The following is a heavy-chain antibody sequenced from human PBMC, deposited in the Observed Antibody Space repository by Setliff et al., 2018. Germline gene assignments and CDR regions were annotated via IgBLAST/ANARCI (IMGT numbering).Heavy chain of an antibody. V-gene: IGHV3-15*07. Sequence: PGGSLRLSCAASGFTFSNAWMNWVRQAPGKGLEWVGRKSKTDGGTTDYAAPVKGRFTISRDDSKNTLYLQMNSLKTEDTAVYYCTTRYCSHGGCYREGVFVYMDVWGKGTTVTVSS. D-gene: IGHD2-8*01. CDR2: KSKTDGGTT. CDR1: GFTFSNAW. CDR3: TTRYCSHGGCYREGVFVYMDV. J-gene: IGHJ6*03.